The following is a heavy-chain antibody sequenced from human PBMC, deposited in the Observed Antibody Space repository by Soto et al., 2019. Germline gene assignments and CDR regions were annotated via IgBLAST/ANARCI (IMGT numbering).Heavy chain of an antibody. Sequence: GGSLRLSCAASGFTFSSYSMSWVRQAPGKGLEWVSAISGSGGSTYYADSVKGRFTISRDNSKNTLYLQMNSLRAEDTAVYYCAKKVYDSSGRRDNWFDPWGQGTQVTVSS. D-gene: IGHD3-22*01. CDR1: GFTFSSYS. CDR3: AKKVYDSSGRRDNWFDP. V-gene: IGHV3-23*01. CDR2: ISGSGGST. J-gene: IGHJ5*02.